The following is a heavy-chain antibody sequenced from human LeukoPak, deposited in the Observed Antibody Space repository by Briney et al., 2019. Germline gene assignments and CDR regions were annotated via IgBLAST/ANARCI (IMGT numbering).Heavy chain of an antibody. V-gene: IGHV4-59*01. D-gene: IGHD6-19*01. CDR1: GGSIRTFS. J-gene: IGHJ4*02. CDR3: ARDTTVASGMQY. CDR2: IYLKST. Sequence: PSETLSLTCTVSGGSIRTFSWSWIRQFPGKGLEWIGSIYLKSTNYNPSLKSRVAISVDTSKNQFSLRLDSVTTADTAVYYCARDTTVASGMQYWGQGTLVTVSS.